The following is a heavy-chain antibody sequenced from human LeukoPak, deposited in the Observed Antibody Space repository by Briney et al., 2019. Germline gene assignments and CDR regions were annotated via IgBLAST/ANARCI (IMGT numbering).Heavy chain of an antibody. D-gene: IGHD3-3*01. CDR3: AKVNIPYDFWSGYLGL. CDR2: ISAYNGNT. Sequence: ASVKVSCKASGYTFTSYGISWVRQAPGQGLEWMGWISAYNGNTNYAQKLQGRVTMTTDTSTSTAYMELRSLRSDDTAVYYCAKVNIPYDFWSGYLGLWGQGALVTVSS. V-gene: IGHV1-18*01. J-gene: IGHJ4*02. CDR1: GYTFTSYG.